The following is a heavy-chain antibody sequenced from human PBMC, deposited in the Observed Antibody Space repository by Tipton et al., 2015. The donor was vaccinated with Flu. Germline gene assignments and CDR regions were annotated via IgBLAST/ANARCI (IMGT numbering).Heavy chain of an antibody. V-gene: IGHV4-31*03. J-gene: IGHJ6*02. CDR3: ARDQGFGDGLAYDYYAMDG. Sequence: GLVKPSQTLSLTCTVSGGSISSGGAYWSWIRQHPGKGLEWIGCIYYSGSTYYNPPLNSRVSISVDTSKNQFSLNLNSVTAADTAVYYCARDQGFGDGLAYDYYAMDGWGQGTTVTVSS. CDR1: GGSISSGGAY. CDR2: IYYSGST. D-gene: IGHD3-10*01.